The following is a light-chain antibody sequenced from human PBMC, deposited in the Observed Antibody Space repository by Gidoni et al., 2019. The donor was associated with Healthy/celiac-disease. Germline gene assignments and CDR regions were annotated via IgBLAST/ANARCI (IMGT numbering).Light chain of an antibody. CDR1: QSVSSSY. Sequence: DIVFTQSPGTLSLSPGERATLSCRASQSVSSSYLDWYQQKPGQAPRLLIYGASSRATGIPDRFSGSGSGTDFTLTISRLEPEDFAVYYCQQYGSSPPTFGQGTKVEIK. CDR3: QQYGSSPPT. V-gene: IGKV3-20*01. J-gene: IGKJ1*01. CDR2: GAS.